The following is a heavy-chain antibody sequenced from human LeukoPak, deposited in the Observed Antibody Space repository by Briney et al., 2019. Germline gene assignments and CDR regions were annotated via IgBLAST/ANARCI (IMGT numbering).Heavy chain of an antibody. V-gene: IGHV1-2*02. D-gene: IGHD5-24*01. CDR3: ARGVKRWLHQEAYFDY. Sequence: ASVKVSCKASGYTFTGYYMHWVRQAPGQGLEWMGWINPNSGGTNYAQKFQGRVTMTRDMSISTAYMELSRLRSDDTAVYYCARGVKRWLHQEAYFDYWGQGTLVTVSS. J-gene: IGHJ4*02. CDR2: INPNSGGT. CDR1: GYTFTGYY.